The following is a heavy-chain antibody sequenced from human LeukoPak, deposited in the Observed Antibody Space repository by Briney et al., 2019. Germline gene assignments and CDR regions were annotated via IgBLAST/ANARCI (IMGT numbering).Heavy chain of an antibody. J-gene: IGHJ6*03. Sequence: PSETLSLTCTVSGGSITSNNYYWGWIRQPPGKGLEWIGSIYYSGSTYYNPSLKSRVTNSVDTSKNQFSLKLSSVTAADTAVYYCARLHGRGSDYYYMDVWGKGTTVTVSS. V-gene: IGHV4-39*07. CDR2: IYYSGST. CDR1: GGSITSNNYY. CDR3: ARLHGRGSDYYYMDV. D-gene: IGHD3-10*01.